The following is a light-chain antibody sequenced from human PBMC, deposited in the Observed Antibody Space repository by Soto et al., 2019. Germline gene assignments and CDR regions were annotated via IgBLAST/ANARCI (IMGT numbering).Light chain of an antibody. V-gene: IGKV3-20*01. Sequence: EIGLTQSPGTLSLSPGEGATLSCRASQSVGNSYVAWYQKKPGQAPRLLISGTYTRATGIPDRFRGSGSGTDFTLTISSLEPEDFAVYYCQQYGSSPFTFGPGTKVDIK. CDR3: QQYGSSPFT. CDR2: GTY. CDR1: QSVGNSY. J-gene: IGKJ3*01.